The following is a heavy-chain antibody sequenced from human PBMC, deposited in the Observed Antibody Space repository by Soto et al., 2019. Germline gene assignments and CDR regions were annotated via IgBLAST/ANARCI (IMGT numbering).Heavy chain of an antibody. V-gene: IGHV1-69*01. J-gene: IGHJ6*02. CDR1: GGTFSSYA. CDR3: ARGGEVITLYYYYGMDV. CDR2: IIPIFGTA. Sequence: QVQLVQSGAEVKKPGSSVKVSCKASGGTFSSYAISWVRQAPGQGLEWMGGIIPIFGTANYAQKFQGRVTITADESTSTAYMELSSLRSEDTAVYYCARGGEVITLYYYYGMDVWGQGTTVTVSS. D-gene: IGHD3-3*01.